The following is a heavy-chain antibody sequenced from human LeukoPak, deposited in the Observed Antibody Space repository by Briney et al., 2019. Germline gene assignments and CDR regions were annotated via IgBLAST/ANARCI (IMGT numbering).Heavy chain of an antibody. J-gene: IGHJ4*02. D-gene: IGHD3-10*01. CDR3: PLLWFGLEFYY. CDR2: ISGSGGST. CDR1: GFTFSSYS. V-gene: IGHV3-23*01. Sequence: GGSLRLSCAASGFTFSSYSMSWVRQAPGKGLEWVSGISGSGGSTYYADSVKGRFSISRDDSKNTLYLQMNSLRAEDTAVYYSPLLWFGLEFYYWGQGTLVTVSS.